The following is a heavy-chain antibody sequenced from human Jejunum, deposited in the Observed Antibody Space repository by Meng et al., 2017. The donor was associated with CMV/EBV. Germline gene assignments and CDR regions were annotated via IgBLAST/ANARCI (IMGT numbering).Heavy chain of an antibody. J-gene: IGHJ6*02. CDR2: VTPDSDGT. CDR1: YTFTGHY. D-gene: IGHD3-3*01. CDR3: ARDLRFLGRCYGMDV. V-gene: IGHV1-2*02. Sequence: YTFTGHYIHWERQAPGQGLEWMRWVTPDSDGTDYAQKCPGRVTMAWDTTINTAYMELGRLTSDDTAVYYCARDLRFLGRCYGMDVWGQGTTVTVSS.